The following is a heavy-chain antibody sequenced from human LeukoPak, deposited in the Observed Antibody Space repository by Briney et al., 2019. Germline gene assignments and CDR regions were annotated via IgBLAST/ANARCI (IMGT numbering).Heavy chain of an antibody. CDR1: GFTFSSYW. D-gene: IGHD4-17*01. CDR3: AREGYTVTIDS. V-gene: IGHV3-74*01. CDR2: VNSAASST. J-gene: IGHJ4*02. Sequence: GGSLRLSCAASGFTFSSYWMHWVRPAPGKGLVWVSRVNSAASSTSYADSVRGRFTISRDNAKNTVYLQMNSLRAEDTAVYYCAREGYTVTIDSWGQGTLVTVSS.